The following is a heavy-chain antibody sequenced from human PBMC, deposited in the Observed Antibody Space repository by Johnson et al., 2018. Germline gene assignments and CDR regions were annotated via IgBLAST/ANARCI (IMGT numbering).Heavy chain of an antibody. J-gene: IGHJ2*01. CDR3: AKPFYSSVICWYFDL. V-gene: IGHV3-30*18. CDR1: GFTFSHYV. CDR2: ISNDGSNK. D-gene: IGHD3-10*01. Sequence: VQLLESGGGVVQPGRSLRLSCAASGFTFSHYVMHWVRQAPGKGLEWVAIISNDGSNKYYADSVKGRFTISRDNSKNTLYLQMNSLRAEDTAVYYWAKPFYSSVICWYFDLGGRGTRVTVSS.